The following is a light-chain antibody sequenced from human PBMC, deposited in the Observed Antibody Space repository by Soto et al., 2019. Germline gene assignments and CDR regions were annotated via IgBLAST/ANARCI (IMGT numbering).Light chain of an antibody. J-gene: IGLJ1*01. CDR3: SSYTSSSTPRYV. CDR2: DVS. V-gene: IGLV2-14*01. CDR1: SSDVGGYNY. Sequence: QSVLTQPASVSGSPGQSITISCTGTSSDVGGYNYVSWYQQHPGKAPKLMIYDVSNRPSGVSNRFSGSKPGNTASLTISGLQAEDEADYYCSSYTSSSTPRYVFVTGTKVTVL.